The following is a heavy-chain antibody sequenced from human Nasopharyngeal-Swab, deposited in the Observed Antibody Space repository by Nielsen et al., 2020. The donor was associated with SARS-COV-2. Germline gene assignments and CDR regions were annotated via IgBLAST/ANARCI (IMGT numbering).Heavy chain of an antibody. D-gene: IGHD1-26*01. V-gene: IGHV3-15*01. CDR2: IKSKTDGGTT. J-gene: IGHJ6*02. CDR1: GSAVCNAW. CDR3: TTDRREPSMDV. Sequence: CAACGSAVCNAWMSWVRPAPGKGLEWVGRIKSKTDGGTTDYAAPVKGRFTISRDDSKNTLYLQMNSLKTEDTAVYYCTTDRREPSMDVWGQGTTVTVSS.